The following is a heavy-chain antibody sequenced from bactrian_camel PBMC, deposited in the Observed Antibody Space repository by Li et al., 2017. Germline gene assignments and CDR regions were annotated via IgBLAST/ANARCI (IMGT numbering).Heavy chain of an antibody. CDR3: AAARRAYWGFACDVEVVQTIATSEDRTDFGY. D-gene: IGHD1*01. CDR1: DYTYCSND. CDR2: IDSVNTT. J-gene: IGHJ6*01. V-gene: IGHV3S55*01. Sequence: VQLVESGGDSVQAGGSLRLSCVVSDYTYCSNDMSWYRQVPGSDDRGFVSSIDSVNTTLYAGFAKGRFTISQDNAKNTLYLQMNSLKPEDAAMYYCAAARRAYWGFACDVEVVQTIATSEDRTDFGYWGQGTQVTVS.